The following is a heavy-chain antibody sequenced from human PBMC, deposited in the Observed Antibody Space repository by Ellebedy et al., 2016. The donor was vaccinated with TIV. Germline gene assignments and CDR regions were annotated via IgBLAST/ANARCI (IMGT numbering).Heavy chain of an antibody. V-gene: IGHV1-18*01. Sequence: ASVKVSCXASGGTFSSYAISWVRQAPGQGLEWMGWISAYNGNTNYAQKLQGRVTMTTDTSASTAYMELSSLRSEDTAVYYCARDQEQLSRPPVGYYYYGMDVWGQGTTVTVSS. CDR2: ISAYNGNT. CDR1: GGTFSSYA. CDR3: ARDQEQLSRPPVGYYYYGMDV. D-gene: IGHD6-6*01. J-gene: IGHJ6*02.